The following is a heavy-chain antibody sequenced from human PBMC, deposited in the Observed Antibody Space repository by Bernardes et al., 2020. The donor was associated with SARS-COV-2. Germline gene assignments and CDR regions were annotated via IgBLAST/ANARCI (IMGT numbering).Heavy chain of an antibody. Sequence: SETLSLTCAVYGGSFSGYYWSWIRQPPGKGLEWIGSIYFSGTSYYNSSLKSRVTISVDTSKNQFSLKLNSVSAADTAVYYCARHGYYFDSNTWPLFYSWGQGTLVTVSS. J-gene: IGHJ5*01. D-gene: IGHD3-22*01. CDR1: GGSFSGYY. CDR2: IYFSGTS. V-gene: IGHV4-34*01. CDR3: ARHGYYFDSNTWPLFYS.